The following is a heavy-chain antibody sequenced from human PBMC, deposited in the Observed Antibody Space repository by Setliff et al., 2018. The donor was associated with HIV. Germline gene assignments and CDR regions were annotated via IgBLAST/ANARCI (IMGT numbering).Heavy chain of an antibody. J-gene: IGHJ6*04. D-gene: IGHD5-18*01. CDR1: GDSISSGGYY. CDR3: ARYPADTASSDV. CDR2: VYYSGSP. V-gene: IGHV4-31*01. Sequence: SETLSLTCTVSGDSISSGGYYWSWIRQHPGKGLEWIGYVYYSGSPDYNPSLKSQVTISLDRSKNQFSLKLRSVTAADTAVYYCARYPADTASSDVWGNGTTVTVSS.